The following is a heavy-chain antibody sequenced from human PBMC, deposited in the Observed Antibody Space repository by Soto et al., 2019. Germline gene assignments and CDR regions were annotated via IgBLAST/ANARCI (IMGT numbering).Heavy chain of an antibody. CDR1: GGSISTYY. D-gene: IGHD2-15*01. J-gene: IGHJ3*02. Sequence: PSETLSLTCTVSGGSISTYYCSWIRQPPGKGLEWIGYIYYSGSTNYNPSLKSRVTISVDTSKNQFSLKLSSVTAADTAVYYCARGDIVVVVAAHVPHAFDIWGQGTMVTVSS. V-gene: IGHV4-59*01. CDR2: IYYSGST. CDR3: ARGDIVVVVAAHVPHAFDI.